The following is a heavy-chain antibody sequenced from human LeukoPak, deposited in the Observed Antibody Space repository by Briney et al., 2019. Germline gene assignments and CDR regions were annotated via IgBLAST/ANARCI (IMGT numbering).Heavy chain of an antibody. V-gene: IGHV1-2*02. D-gene: IGHD3-10*01. CDR2: IYPNSGGT. CDR1: GYTFTAYY. CDR3: ARDPWFGESNYDY. J-gene: IGHJ4*02. Sequence: ASVKVSCKASGYTFTAYYIHWVRQAPGQGLEWMGWIYPNSGGTNYAQKLQGRVTMTTDTSTSTAYMELRSLRSDDTAVYYCARDPWFGESNYDYWGQGTLVTVSS.